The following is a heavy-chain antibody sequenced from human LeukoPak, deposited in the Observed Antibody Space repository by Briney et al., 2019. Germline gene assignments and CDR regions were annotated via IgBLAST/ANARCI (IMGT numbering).Heavy chain of an antibody. CDR2: IYYSGST. J-gene: IGHJ4*02. CDR3: ARAVAGSGYFDY. D-gene: IGHD6-19*01. V-gene: IGHV4-59*01. Sequence: SETLSLTCTVPGGSISSYYWSWIRQPPGKGLEWIGYIYYSGSTNYNPSLKSRVTISVDTSKNQFSLKLSSVTAADTAVYYCARAVAGSGYFDYWGQGTLVTVSS. CDR1: GGSISSYY.